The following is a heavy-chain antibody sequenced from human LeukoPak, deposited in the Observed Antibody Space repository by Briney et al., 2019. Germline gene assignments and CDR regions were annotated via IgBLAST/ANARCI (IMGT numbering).Heavy chain of an antibody. V-gene: IGHV3-48*03. CDR2: ITTSGSTI. CDR3: ARRYCSSSICLLDY. CDR1: GLIFSSYE. J-gene: IGHJ4*02. D-gene: IGHD2-2*01. Sequence: PGGSLRVSCAASGLIFSSYEMNWVRQAPGKGLEWVSHITTSGSTIYYADSVKGRFTISRDNAKNSVYLQMNSLRAEDTAVYYCARRYCSSSICLLDYWGQGTLVTVSS.